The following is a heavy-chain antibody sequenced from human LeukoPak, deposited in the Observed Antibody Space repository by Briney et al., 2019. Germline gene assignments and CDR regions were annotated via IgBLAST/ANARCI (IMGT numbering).Heavy chain of an antibody. CDR1: GFTFSSYG. CDR3: ARVWGEQRQYYYDSSGYPYFDY. CDR2: IRYDGSNK. V-gene: IGHV3-30*02. D-gene: IGHD3-22*01. J-gene: IGHJ4*02. Sequence: PGGSLRLSCAASGFTFSSYGMHWVRQAPGKGLEWVAFIRYDGSNKYYADSVKGRFTIPRDNSKNTLYLQMNSLRAEDTAVYYCARVWGEQRQYYYDSSGYPYFDYWGQGTLVTVSS.